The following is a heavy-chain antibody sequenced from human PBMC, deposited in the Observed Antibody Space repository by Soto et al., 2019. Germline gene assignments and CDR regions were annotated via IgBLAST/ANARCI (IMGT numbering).Heavy chain of an antibody. V-gene: IGHV3-33*01. Sequence: QVQLVESGGGVVQPGRSLRLSCAASGFTFSSYGMHWVRQAPGKGLEWVAVIWYDGSNKYYADSVKGRFTISRDNSKNTLYLQMNSLRAEDTAVYYCARDPDSSGWYNWFDPWGQGTLVTFSS. CDR2: IWYDGSNK. J-gene: IGHJ5*02. D-gene: IGHD6-19*01. CDR3: ARDPDSSGWYNWFDP. CDR1: GFTFSSYG.